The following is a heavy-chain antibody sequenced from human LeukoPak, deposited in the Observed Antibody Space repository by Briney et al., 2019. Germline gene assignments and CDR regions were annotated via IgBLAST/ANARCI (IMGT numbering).Heavy chain of an antibody. V-gene: IGHV3-23*01. Sequence: GGSLRLSCIASGFTFGSHAMAWVRQAPGKGLEWVSVIGYSAGANYADSVKGRFTISRDNSKNTLYLQMNSLRAEDTAVYYCATSGYSGYDRPSWGQGTLVTV. CDR2: IGYSAGA. CDR1: GFTFGSHA. J-gene: IGHJ5*02. D-gene: IGHD5-12*01. CDR3: ATSGYSGYDRPS.